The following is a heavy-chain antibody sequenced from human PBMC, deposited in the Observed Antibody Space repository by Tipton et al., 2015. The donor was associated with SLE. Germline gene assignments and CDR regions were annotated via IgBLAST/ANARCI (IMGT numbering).Heavy chain of an antibody. D-gene: IGHD4-17*01. CDR3: AKDYNYDNADYN. J-gene: IGHJ4*02. CDR2: IHHSGST. Sequence: SLRLSCAVSGGSIRSSNWWSWVRQPPGKGLEWIGEIHHSGSTNSNPSLKSRVTISVDKSKNQFSLKLSSVTVADTAVYYCAKDYNYDNADYNWGQGTLVIVSS. V-gene: IGHV4-4*02. CDR1: GGSIRSSNW.